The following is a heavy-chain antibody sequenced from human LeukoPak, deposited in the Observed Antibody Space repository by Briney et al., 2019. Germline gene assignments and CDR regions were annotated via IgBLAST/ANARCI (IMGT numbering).Heavy chain of an antibody. V-gene: IGHV4-59*01. CDR2: IYYSGET. CDR1: GGSISNYY. J-gene: IGHJ4*02. D-gene: IGHD3-22*01. Sequence: SETLSLTCTVSGGSISNYYWSWIRQPPGKRLEWIGNIYYSGETNYNPSLKSRVTTSLDTSKNQFSLKLSSVTAADTAVYYCARSTYYYDSSGFGYWGQGILVTVSS. CDR3: ARSTYYYDSSGFGY.